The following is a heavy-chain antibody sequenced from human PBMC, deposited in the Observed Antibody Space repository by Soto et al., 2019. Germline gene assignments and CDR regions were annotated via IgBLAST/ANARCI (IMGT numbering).Heavy chain of an antibody. D-gene: IGHD1-1*01. CDR2: ISYDGSNV. J-gene: IGHJ4*02. V-gene: IGHV3-30*14. Sequence: QVQLVESGGGVVQPGRSLRLSCEASGFAFRSYAVHWVRQAPGKGLDWVALISYDGSNVYYADSVKGRFTISRDNSKNTVYLQMNSLRAEDTAVSYCASRRGFGTYYFAYWGQGTLVTVSS. CDR3: ASRRGFGTYYFAY. CDR1: GFAFRSYA.